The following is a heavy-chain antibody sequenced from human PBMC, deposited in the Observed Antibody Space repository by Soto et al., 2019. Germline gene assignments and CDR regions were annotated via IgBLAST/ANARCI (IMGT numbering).Heavy chain of an antibody. CDR3: AREYYYGSGSYWNMDV. CDR2: MNPNSGNT. V-gene: IGHV1-8*01. J-gene: IGHJ6*03. CDR1: GYTFTSYD. D-gene: IGHD3-10*01. Sequence: GASVKVSCKASGYTFTSYDINWVRQATGQGLEWMGWMNPNSGNTGYAQKFQGRVTMTRNTSISTAYMELSSLRSEDTAVYYCAREYYYGSGSYWNMDVWGKGTTVTVPS.